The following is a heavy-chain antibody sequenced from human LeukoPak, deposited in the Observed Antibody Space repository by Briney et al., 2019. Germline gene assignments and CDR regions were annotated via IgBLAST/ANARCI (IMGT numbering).Heavy chain of an antibody. Sequence: SETLSLTCAVYGGSFSGYYWSWIRQPPGKGLEWIGEINHSGSTNYNPSLKSRVTISVDTYKNQFSLKLNSVTAADTAVYYCARHVSSMVRGLMYFDYWGQGTLVTVSS. V-gene: IGHV4-34*01. J-gene: IGHJ4*02. CDR2: INHSGST. CDR1: GGSFSGYY. D-gene: IGHD3-10*01. CDR3: ARHVSSMVRGLMYFDY.